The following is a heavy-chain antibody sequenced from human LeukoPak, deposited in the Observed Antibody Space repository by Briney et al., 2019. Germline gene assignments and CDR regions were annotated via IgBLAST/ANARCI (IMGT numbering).Heavy chain of an antibody. CDR1: GFTFSSYG. CDR3: AKDYFRGIRGNDLDY. CDR2: IRYDGSNK. V-gene: IGHV3-30*02. J-gene: IGHJ4*02. D-gene: IGHD1-14*01. Sequence: PGGSLRHSCAASGFTFSSYGMHWVRQAPGKGLEWVAFIRYDGSNKYYADSVKGRFTISRDNSKNTLYLQMNSLRAEDTAVYYCAKDYFRGIRGNDLDYWGQGTLVTVSS.